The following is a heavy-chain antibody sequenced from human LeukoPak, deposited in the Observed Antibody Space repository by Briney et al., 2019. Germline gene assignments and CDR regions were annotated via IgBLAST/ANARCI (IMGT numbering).Heavy chain of an antibody. CDR1: GYTFTSYA. CDR3: ASGPSYSGSNEYFDY. CDR2: INTNTGNP. J-gene: IGHJ4*02. V-gene: IGHV7-4-1*02. Sequence: ASVKVSCKASGYTFTSYAMNWVRQAPGQGLEWMGWINTNTGNPTCAQGFTGRFVFSLDTSVSTTYLQISSLKAEDTAVYYCASGPSYSGSNEYFDYWGQGTLVTVSS. D-gene: IGHD1-26*01.